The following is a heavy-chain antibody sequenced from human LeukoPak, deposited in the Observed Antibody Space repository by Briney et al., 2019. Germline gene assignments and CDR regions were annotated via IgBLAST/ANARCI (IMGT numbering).Heavy chain of an antibody. CDR3: ARLHYYGSGSYYNY. Sequence: PSETLSLTCTVSGGSISSSSYYWGWIRQPPGKGLEWIGSIYYSGSTYYNPSLKSRVTISVDTSRNQFSLKLSSVTAADTAVYYCARLHYYGSGSYYNYWGQGTLVTVSS. J-gene: IGHJ4*02. CDR1: GGSISSSSYY. CDR2: IYYSGST. V-gene: IGHV4-39*01. D-gene: IGHD3-10*01.